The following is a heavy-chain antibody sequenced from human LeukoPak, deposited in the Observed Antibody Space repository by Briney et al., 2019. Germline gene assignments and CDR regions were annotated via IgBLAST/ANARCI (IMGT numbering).Heavy chain of an antibody. CDR3: AKDEGPKMATIKDY. V-gene: IGHV3-23*01. CDR1: GFILSSYA. D-gene: IGHD5-24*01. J-gene: IGHJ4*02. Sequence: GVPRRRSCAASGFILSSYAMSWVPQAPAKGLVGGSAISGSGGSTYYADSVKGRFINSRDNSKNTLYLQMINLRAEDTAIYYCAKDEGPKMATIKDYWGQGTLVTVSS. CDR2: ISGSGGST.